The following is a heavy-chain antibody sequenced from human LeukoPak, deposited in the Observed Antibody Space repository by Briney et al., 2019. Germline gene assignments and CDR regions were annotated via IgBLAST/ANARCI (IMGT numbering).Heavy chain of an antibody. D-gene: IGHD6-13*01. J-gene: IGHJ4*02. CDR2: INHSGST. V-gene: IGHV4-34*01. Sequence: SETLSLTRAVYGGSFSGYYWSWIRQPPGKGLEWIGEINHSGSTNYNPSLKSRVTISVDTSKNQFSLKLSSVTAADTAVYYCARGLRSSWYWDYWGQGTLVTVSS. CDR3: ARGLRSSWYWDY. CDR1: GGSFSGYY.